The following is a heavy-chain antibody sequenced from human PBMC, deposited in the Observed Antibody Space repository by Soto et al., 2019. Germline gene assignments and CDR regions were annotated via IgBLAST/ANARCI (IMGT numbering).Heavy chain of an antibody. V-gene: IGHV3-74*01. J-gene: IGHJ6*03. Sequence: GGSLRLSCAASGFTFSSYWMHWVRQAPGKGLVWVSRINSDGSSTSYADSVKGRFTISRDNAKNTLYPQMNSLRAEDTAVYYCARDKGLATKSYYYYYMDVWGKGTTVTVSS. CDR3: ARDKGLATKSYYYYYMDV. CDR2: INSDGSST. CDR1: GFTFSSYW. D-gene: IGHD5-12*01.